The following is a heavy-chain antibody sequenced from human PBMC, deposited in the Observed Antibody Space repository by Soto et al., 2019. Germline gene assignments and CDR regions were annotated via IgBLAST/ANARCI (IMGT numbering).Heavy chain of an antibody. CDR3: ARDGGVVVTAFYYYYGMDV. J-gene: IGHJ6*02. D-gene: IGHD2-21*02. CDR1: GGTFSIYA. V-gene: IGHV1-69*06. CDR2: IIPIFGTA. Sequence: SVKVSCKASGGTFSIYAISCVVQAPLQWRDGMGGIIPIFGTANYAQKFQGRVTITADKSTSTAYMELSSLRSEDTAVYYCARDGGVVVTAFYYYYGMDVWGQGTTVTVSS.